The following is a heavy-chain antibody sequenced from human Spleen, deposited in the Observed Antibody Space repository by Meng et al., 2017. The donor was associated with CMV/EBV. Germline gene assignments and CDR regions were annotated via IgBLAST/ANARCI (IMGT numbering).Heavy chain of an antibody. Sequence: GGSLRLSCTTSGFTFSSYSMSWVRQAPGKGLEWVSSISTTSNYIYYADSVRGRFTISRDNAKNSLYLQMNSLRAEDTAVYYCARVVVDPYYYGMDVWGQGTTVTVSS. V-gene: IGHV3-21*01. CDR1: GFTFSSYS. J-gene: IGHJ6*02. CDR2: ISTTSNYI. CDR3: ARVVVDPYYYGMDV. D-gene: IGHD2-15*01.